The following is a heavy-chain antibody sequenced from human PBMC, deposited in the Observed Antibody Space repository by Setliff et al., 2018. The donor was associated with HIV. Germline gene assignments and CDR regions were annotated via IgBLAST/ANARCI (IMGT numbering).Heavy chain of an antibody. CDR1: GFLYSNNA. Sequence: LRLSCAASGFLYSNNAFHWVRQTPGKGLEWVAVISYDGTITHYVDSVKGRFSISRDNSQNTLYLQMNSLSPEDTALYYCASSSGGNYEAYFDYWGQGTLVNVSS. D-gene: IGHD2-15*01. CDR2: ISYDGTIT. CDR3: ASSSGGNYEAYFDY. V-gene: IGHV3-30*04. J-gene: IGHJ4*02.